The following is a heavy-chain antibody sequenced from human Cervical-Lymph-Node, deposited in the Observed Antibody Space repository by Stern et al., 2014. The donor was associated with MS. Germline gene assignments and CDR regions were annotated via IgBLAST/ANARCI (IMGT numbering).Heavy chain of an antibody. Sequence: VQLVESGSELKKPGASVKVSCKASGYTFTSYAMNWVRQAPGQGLEWMGWINTNPGNPTYAQGFTGRFVFSLDTSVSTAYLQITTLKAEDTAVYYCAIHSYTRFFDYWGQGTLVTVSS. D-gene: IGHD3-16*02. CDR3: AIHSYTRFFDY. CDR1: GYTFTSYA. V-gene: IGHV7-4-1*02. CDR2: INTNPGNP. J-gene: IGHJ4*02.